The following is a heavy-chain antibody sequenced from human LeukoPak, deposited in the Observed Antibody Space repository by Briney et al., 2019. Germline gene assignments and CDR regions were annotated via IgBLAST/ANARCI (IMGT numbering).Heavy chain of an antibody. CDR2: INPSGGST. D-gene: IGHD4-23*01. CDR1: GYTFTSYY. V-gene: IGHV1-46*01. J-gene: IGHJ4*02. CDR3: AREGGGKDLDY. Sequence: ASVKVSCKASGYTFTSYYMHWVRQAPGQGLEWMGIINPSGGSTSYAQKFQGRVTMTRDMSTSTVYMELSSLRSEDTAVYYCAREGGGKDLDYWGQGTLVTVSS.